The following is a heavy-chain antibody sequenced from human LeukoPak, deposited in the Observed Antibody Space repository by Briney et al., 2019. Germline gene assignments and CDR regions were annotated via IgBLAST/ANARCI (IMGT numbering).Heavy chain of an antibody. D-gene: IGHD5-24*01. V-gene: IGHV1-2*02. CDR3: AKKGWLQFRFDY. CDR2: SNPNSGGT. CDR1: GYTFTGYY. J-gene: IGHJ4*02. Sequence: ASVKVSCKASGYTFTGYYMHWVRQAPGQGLEWMGWSNPNSGGTNYAQKFQGRVTMTRDTSISTAYMELSRLRSDDTAVYYCAKKGWLQFRFDYWGQGTLVTVSS.